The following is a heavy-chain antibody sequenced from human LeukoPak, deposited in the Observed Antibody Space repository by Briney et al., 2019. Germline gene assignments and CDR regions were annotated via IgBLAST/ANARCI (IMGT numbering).Heavy chain of an antibody. CDR1: GYTFTSCD. CDR2: MNPNSGDT. J-gene: IGHJ3*02. D-gene: IGHD6-13*01. V-gene: IGHV1-8*01. CDR3: TRDMRGAAAADDAFDI. Sequence: ASVKVSCKASGYTFTSCDINWVRQASGQGLEWMGWMNPNSGDTGYAQNFQGRVTITRDTSISTAYMELSSLISEDTAMYYCTRDMRGAAAADDAFDIWGQGTMVTVSS.